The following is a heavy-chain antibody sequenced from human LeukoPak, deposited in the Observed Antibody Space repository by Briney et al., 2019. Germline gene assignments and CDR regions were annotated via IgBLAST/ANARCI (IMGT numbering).Heavy chain of an antibody. CDR2: TYYRSTWYN. CDR1: GDSVSSNSVT. CDR3: ARRLTQYDCFDP. Sequence: SQTLSLTCAISGDSVSSNSVTWNRIRQSPSRGLEWLGRTYYRSTWYNDYAVSVRGRITVNPDTSKNQFSLHLNSVAPEDTAVYYCARRLTQYDCFDPWGQGILVTVSS. V-gene: IGHV6-1*01. D-gene: IGHD2-2*01. J-gene: IGHJ5*02.